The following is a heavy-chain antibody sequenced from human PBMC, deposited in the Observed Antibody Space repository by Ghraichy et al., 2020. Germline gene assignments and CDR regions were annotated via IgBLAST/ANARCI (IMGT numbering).Heavy chain of an antibody. V-gene: IGHV4-34*01. CDR1: GGSFSGYY. CDR3: ARGEPYVDTAMVGGPPIPPDVEGGSYYFDY. D-gene: IGHD5-18*01. Sequence: SETLSLTCAVYGGSFSGYYWSWIRQPPGKGLEWIGEINHSGSTNYNPSLKSRVTISVDTSKNQFSLKLSSVTAADTAVYYCARGEPYVDTAMVGGPPIPPDVEGGSYYFDYWGQGTLVTVSS. J-gene: IGHJ4*02. CDR2: INHSGST.